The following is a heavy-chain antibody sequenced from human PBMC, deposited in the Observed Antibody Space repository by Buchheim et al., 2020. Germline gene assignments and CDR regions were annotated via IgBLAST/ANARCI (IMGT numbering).Heavy chain of an antibody. CDR1: GFTFSSYS. V-gene: IGHV3-48*01. Sequence: EVQLVESGGGLVQPGGSLRLSCAASGFTFSSYSMNWVRQAPGKGLERVSYISSSSSTIYYADSVKGRFTISSDNAKNSLYLQMNSLRAEDTAVYYCARGRDYYDSSGLDYWGQGTL. CDR3: ARGRDYYDSSGLDY. CDR2: ISSSSSTI. J-gene: IGHJ4*02. D-gene: IGHD3-22*01.